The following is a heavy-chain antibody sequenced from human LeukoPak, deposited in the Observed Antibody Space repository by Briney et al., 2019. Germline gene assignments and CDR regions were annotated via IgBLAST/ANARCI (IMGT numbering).Heavy chain of an antibody. CDR3: ARSSFSRLNEEYYCYYMDV. CDR1: GFAFSSYS. D-gene: IGHD3-22*01. V-gene: IGHV3-21*01. J-gene: IGHJ6*03. CDR2: VTSSSYI. Sequence: PGGSLRLSCAASGFAFSSYSINWVRQAPGKGLEWVSSVTSSSYIYYADSVEGRFTISRDNAKNSLFLQMDSLRAEDTAVYFCARSSFSRLNEEYYCYYMDVWGKGTTVTVSS.